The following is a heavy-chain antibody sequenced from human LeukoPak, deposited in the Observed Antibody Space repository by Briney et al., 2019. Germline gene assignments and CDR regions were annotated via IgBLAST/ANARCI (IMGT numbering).Heavy chain of an antibody. J-gene: IGHJ3*02. V-gene: IGHV4-34*01. CDR1: GGSFSGYY. CDR2: INHGGSA. Sequence: SETLSLTCAVYGGSFSGYYWSWIRQPPGKGLEWIGEINHGGSANYNPSLKSRVTISVDTSKNQFSLKLSSVTAADTAVYYCARMTLHHAFDIWGQGTMVIVSS. CDR3: ARMTLHHAFDI.